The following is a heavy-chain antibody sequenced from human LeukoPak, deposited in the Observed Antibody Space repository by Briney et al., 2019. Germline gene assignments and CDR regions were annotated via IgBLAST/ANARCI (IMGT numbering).Heavy chain of an antibody. Sequence: SETLSLTCTVSGGSISSYYLSWIRQPPGKGLEWIGYIHYSGSTNNNPSLKSRVTISVDTYKNQFSLQLSSVTAADTAVYYCARVMDTGYGGKLLGYYYYMDVWGKGTTVTVSS. D-gene: IGHD4/OR15-4a*01. CDR2: IHYSGST. J-gene: IGHJ6*03. CDR3: ARVMDTGYGGKLLGYYYYMDV. CDR1: GGSISSYY. V-gene: IGHV4-59*01.